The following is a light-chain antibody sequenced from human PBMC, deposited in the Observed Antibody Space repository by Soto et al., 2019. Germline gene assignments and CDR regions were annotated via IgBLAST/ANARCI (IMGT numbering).Light chain of an antibody. CDR3: QLRSNWPRT. CDR2: DAS. Sequence: EIVLTQSPATLSLSPGERATLSCRASQSVSSYLAWYQQKPGQARRLLIYDASNRATGIPARFSGSGSGTDFTLTISSLEPEDFAVYYCQLRSNWPRTFGQGTKVEIK. V-gene: IGKV3-11*01. J-gene: IGKJ1*01. CDR1: QSVSSY.